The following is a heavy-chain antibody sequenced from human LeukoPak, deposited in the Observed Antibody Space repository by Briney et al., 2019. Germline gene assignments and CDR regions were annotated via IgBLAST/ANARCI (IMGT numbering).Heavy chain of an antibody. V-gene: IGHV3-30*04. D-gene: IGHD6-13*01. CDR1: GFTFSSYA. CDR3: AREEDSSSWYFDY. J-gene: IGHJ4*02. CDR2: ISYDGSKK. Sequence: GGSLRLSCAASGFTFSSYAMHWVRQAPGKGLEWVAVISYDGSKKYYADSVKGRFTISRDNSKNTLYLQMNSLRAEDTAVYYCAREEDSSSWYFDYWGQGTLVTVSS.